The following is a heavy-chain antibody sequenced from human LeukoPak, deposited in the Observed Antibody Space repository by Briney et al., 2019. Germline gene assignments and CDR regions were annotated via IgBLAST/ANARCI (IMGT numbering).Heavy chain of an antibody. CDR2: IHTSGST. V-gene: IGHV4-4*09. Sequence: PSETLSLTCTVSGGSISSHYWSWIRKTPGKGLEWIGYIHTSGSTNYNPSLKSRVTISVDTSKNQFSLRLSSVTAADTAVYYCAGGRWLQLPLYWGQGTLVTVSS. CDR3: AGGRWLQLPLY. J-gene: IGHJ4*02. CDR1: GGSISSHY. D-gene: IGHD5-24*01.